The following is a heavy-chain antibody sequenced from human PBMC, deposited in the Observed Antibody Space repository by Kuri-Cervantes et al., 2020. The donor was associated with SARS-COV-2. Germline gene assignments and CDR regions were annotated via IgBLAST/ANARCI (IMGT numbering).Heavy chain of an antibody. D-gene: IGHD3-22*01. CDR1: GFTFSSYS. CDR3: ANLGDYDSSGYPLVGY. J-gene: IGHJ4*02. Sequence: GGSLRLSCAASGFTFSSYSMNWVRQAPGKGLEWVSSISSSSSYIYYADSVKGRFTISRDNAKNSLYLQMNSLRAEDTAVYYCANLGDYDSSGYPLVGYWGQGTLVTVSS. CDR2: ISSSSSYI. V-gene: IGHV3-21*01.